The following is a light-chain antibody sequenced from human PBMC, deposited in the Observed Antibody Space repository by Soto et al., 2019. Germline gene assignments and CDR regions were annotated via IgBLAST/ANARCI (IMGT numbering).Light chain of an antibody. J-gene: IGLJ2*01. CDR1: SSDVGGYNY. CDR3: SSYTSSSTGV. CDR2: DVS. Sequence: QPVLTQPASVSGSPGQSITISCTGTSSDVGGYNYVSWYQQHPGKAPKLMIYDVSNRPLGVSNRFSGSKSGNTASLTISGLQAEDEADYYCSSYTSSSTGVFGGGTKLTVL. V-gene: IGLV2-14*01.